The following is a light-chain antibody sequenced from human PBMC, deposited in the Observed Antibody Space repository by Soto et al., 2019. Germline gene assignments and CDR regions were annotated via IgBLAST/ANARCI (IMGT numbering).Light chain of an antibody. V-gene: IGLV3-1*01. CDR2: QDS. J-gene: IGLJ1*01. Sequence: SYELTQPPSVSVSPGQTVTITCSGDNLEDKNACWYQQKSGQSPVLVIYQDSKRPSGTPERFSGSSSGNTATLTISGTQSVDEADYYCQAWDSITGVFGTGTKLTVL. CDR1: NLEDKN. CDR3: QAWDSITGV.